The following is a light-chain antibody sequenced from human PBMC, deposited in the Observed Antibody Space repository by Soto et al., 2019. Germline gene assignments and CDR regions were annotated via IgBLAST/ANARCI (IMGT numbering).Light chain of an antibody. CDR1: SGDVGGYDY. CDR2: EVT. CDR3: SSHTSGSTRV. Sequence: HSVLTQPASLSVSPGQSIAISCTGTSGDVGGYDYVSWYQQHPDKAPKLMIYEVTKRPSWVSNRFSGSKSGNTASLTISGLQPEDEADYYCSSHTSGSTRVFGSGTKVTVL. V-gene: IGLV2-14*01. J-gene: IGLJ1*01.